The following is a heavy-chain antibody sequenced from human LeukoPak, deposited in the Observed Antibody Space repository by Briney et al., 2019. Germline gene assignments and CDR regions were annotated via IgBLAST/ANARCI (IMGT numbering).Heavy chain of an antibody. V-gene: IGHV1-8*01. J-gene: IGHJ6*03. D-gene: IGHD2-2*01. CDR3: ARGKLVVGYMDV. Sequence: GASVKVSCKASGYTFTSYDINWVRQATGQGLEWMGWMNPNSGNTGHAQKFQGRVTMTRNTSISTAYMELSSLRSEDTAVYYCARGKLVVGYMDVWGKGTTVTVSS. CDR1: GYTFTSYD. CDR2: MNPNSGNT.